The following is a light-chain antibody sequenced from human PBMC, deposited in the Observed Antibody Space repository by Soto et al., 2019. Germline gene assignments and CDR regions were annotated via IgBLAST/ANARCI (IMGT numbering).Light chain of an antibody. Sequence: SVLTQPPSASGSPGQSVTISCTGTSSDVGGYNYVSWYQQHPGKAPKLMIYEVTNRPSGVSNRFSGSKSGNTASLTISGLQAEDEADYYCSSYTSGSALYVFGTGTKVSVL. CDR1: SSDVGGYNY. J-gene: IGLJ1*01. CDR3: SSYTSGSALYV. V-gene: IGLV2-14*01. CDR2: EVT.